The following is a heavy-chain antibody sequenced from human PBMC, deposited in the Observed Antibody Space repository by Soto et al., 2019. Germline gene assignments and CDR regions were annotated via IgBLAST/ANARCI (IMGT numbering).Heavy chain of an antibody. CDR2: ISSSSSYI. Sequence: EVQLVESGGGLVKPGGSLRLSCAASGFTFSSYSMNWVRQAPGKGLEWVSSISSSSSYIYYADSVKGRFTISRDNAKNSLDLQMNSLRAEDTAVYYCAAGASLTAMVHYWGQGTLVTVSS. CDR3: AAGASLTAMVHY. CDR1: GFTFSSYS. D-gene: IGHD5-18*01. J-gene: IGHJ4*02. V-gene: IGHV3-21*01.